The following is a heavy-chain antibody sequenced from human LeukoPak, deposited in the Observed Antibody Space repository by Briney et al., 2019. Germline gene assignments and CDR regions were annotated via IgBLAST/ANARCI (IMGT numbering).Heavy chain of an antibody. D-gene: IGHD6-13*01. CDR1: GGSISSNNW. CDR2: IYHSGST. CDR3: ASAEPRGIIWYPY. V-gene: IGHV4-4*02. J-gene: IGHJ4*02. Sequence: PSGTLSLTCAVSGGSISSNNWWWSWVRQPPGKGLEWIGEIYHSGSTNYNPSLKSRVTMSVDKSKNQFSLKLSSVTAADTAVYYCASAEPRGIIWYPYWGQGTLVAVSS.